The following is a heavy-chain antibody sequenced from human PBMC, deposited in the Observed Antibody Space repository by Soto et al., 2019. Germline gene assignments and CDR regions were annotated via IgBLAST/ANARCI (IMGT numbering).Heavy chain of an antibody. CDR2: IFPLVAMV. D-gene: IGHD6-19*01. V-gene: IGHV1-69*12. Sequence: QVHLVQSGAEMKKPGSSVKVSCKVSGGDLTNSGISWVRQAPGQGLEWMGGIFPLVAMVDYSQKFQGRVTLNADASTNTAYLDLSTLRSADTAVYYCAKADGAGFKSWGQGTLVIVSS. CDR1: GGDLTNSG. CDR3: AKADGAGFKS. J-gene: IGHJ4*02.